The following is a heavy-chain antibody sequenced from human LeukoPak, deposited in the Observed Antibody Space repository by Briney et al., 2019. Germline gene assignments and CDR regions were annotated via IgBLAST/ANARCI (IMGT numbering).Heavy chain of an antibody. D-gene: IGHD3-10*01. CDR2: INHNGST. CDR1: GGSLRGYY. Sequence: PSETLSLTCAVYGGSLRGYYWSSIRQPPGKGLEWIREINHNGSTNYNPSLKSRVTISVNTSKNQFSLKLSSVTAADTAVYYCATGRGSGSYYRGYGMDVWGKRTTVTVSS. CDR3: ATGRGSGSYYRGYGMDV. J-gene: IGHJ6*04. V-gene: IGHV4-34*01.